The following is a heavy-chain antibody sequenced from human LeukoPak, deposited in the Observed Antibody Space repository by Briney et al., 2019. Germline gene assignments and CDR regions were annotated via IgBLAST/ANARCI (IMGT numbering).Heavy chain of an antibody. CDR1: GFTFSRYW. Sequence: GGSLRLSCAASGFTFSRYWMSWVRQAPGKGLEWVSVIYSGGTTYYADSVRGRFSISRDTSKNTLYLQMNSLRAEDTAVYYCARGSVRAFDIWGQGTMVTVSS. CDR3: ARGSVRAFDI. CDR2: IYSGGTT. V-gene: IGHV3-53*01. J-gene: IGHJ3*02. D-gene: IGHD1-26*01.